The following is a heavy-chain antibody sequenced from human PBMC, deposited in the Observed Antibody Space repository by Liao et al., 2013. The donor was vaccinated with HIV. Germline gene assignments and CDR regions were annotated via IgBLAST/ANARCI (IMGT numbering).Heavy chain of an antibody. CDR2: INHSGST. CDR3: ARGLYYYYMDV. CDR1: GGSFSGYY. Sequence: QVQLQQWGAGLLKPSETLSLTCAVYGGSFSGYYWSWIRQPPGKGLEWIGEINHSGSTNYNPSLKSRVTISVDTSKNQFSLKLSSVTAADTAVYYCARGLYYYYMDVWGKGTTVTVSS. J-gene: IGHJ6*03. V-gene: IGHV4-34*01.